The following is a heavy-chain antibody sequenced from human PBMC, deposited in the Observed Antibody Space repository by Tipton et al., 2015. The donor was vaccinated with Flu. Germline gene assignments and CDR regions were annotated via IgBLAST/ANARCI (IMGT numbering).Heavy chain of an antibody. CDR1: GFTLSTYW. V-gene: IGHV3-7*01. CDR2: IKQDGTDE. CDR3: ARRISDYGDLYLDY. D-gene: IGHD4-17*01. J-gene: IGHJ4*01. Sequence: SLRLSCAASGFTLSTYWMHWVRQAPGKGLEWVANIKQDGTDENYVDSVKGRFTVSRDNSKKSLDLHMNSLRAEDTAIYYCARRISDYGDLYLDYWGQGALVTVSS.